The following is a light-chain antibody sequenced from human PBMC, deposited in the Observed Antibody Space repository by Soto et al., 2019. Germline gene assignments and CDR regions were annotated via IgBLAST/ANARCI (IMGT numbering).Light chain of an antibody. V-gene: IGLV2-23*01. Sequence: QCALTQPASVSGSPGQSITISCTGTSSDVGSYNLVSWYQQHPGKAPKLMIYEGNKRPSGVSNRFSGSKSANTASLTISGLQTEDEADYYCCSYAGTNTFVFGIGTKLTVL. J-gene: IGLJ1*01. CDR1: SSDVGSYNL. CDR2: EGN. CDR3: CSYAGTNTFV.